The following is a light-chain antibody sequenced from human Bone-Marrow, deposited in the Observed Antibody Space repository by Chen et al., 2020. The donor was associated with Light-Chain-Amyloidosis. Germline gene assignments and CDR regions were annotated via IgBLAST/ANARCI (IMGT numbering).Light chain of an antibody. CDR1: SSDVGGDNH. V-gene: IGLV2-14*01. CDR2: EVT. Sequence: QSDLTQPASVSGSPGQSITISCTGTSSDVGGDNHVSWYQQHTDKTPKLMINEVTNRPSCDPDRFSCSKSDNKSSLTISGLQTDDEADYSGSSYTMTNPLVFGSGTRVTVL. CDR3: SSYTMTNPLV. J-gene: IGLJ1*01.